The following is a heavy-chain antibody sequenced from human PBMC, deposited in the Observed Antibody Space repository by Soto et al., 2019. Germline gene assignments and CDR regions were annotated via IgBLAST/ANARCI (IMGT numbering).Heavy chain of an antibody. CDR2: ISTYNGDT. CDR3: AKDPSYGGILYFDY. V-gene: IGHV1-18*01. CDR1: GYTFTRSG. Sequence: ASVKVSCKASGYTFTRSGISWVRQAPGQGLEWMGWISTYNGDTNYAQTFQGRVTMTTDTSTSTVHMEVRSLRAEDTAVYYCAKDPSYGGILYFDYWGQGTLVTVSS. D-gene: IGHD4-17*01. J-gene: IGHJ4*02.